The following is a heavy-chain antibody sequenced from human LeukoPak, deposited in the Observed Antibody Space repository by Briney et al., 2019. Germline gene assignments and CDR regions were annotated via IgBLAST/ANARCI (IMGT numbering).Heavy chain of an antibody. CDR1: GFIFSDYS. CDR2: ISSSSSFI. D-gene: IGHD3-10*01. J-gene: IGHJ4*02. V-gene: IGHV3-48*01. CDR3: AREVYYGSGRRFDY. Sequence: GGSLRLSCAASGFIFSDYSMTWVRQSPGKGLEWLPYISSSSSFIYYADSLKGRFTISRDNAGNSLYLQMNSLRAEDTAVYYCAREVYYGSGRRFDYWGQGTLVTVSS.